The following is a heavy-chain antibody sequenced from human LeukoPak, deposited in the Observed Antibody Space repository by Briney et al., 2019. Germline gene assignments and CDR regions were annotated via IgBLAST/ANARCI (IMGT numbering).Heavy chain of an antibody. D-gene: IGHD3-22*01. J-gene: IGHJ6*03. CDR1: GGSFSGYY. V-gene: IGHV4-34*01. CDR2: INHSGST. CDR3: ARGRFDYYDTSGYYRPREYYYYYYMDV. Sequence: SETLSLTCAVYGGSFSGYYWSWIRQPPGKGLEWIGEINHSGSTNYNPSLKSRVTISIDTSKNQFSLKLSSVTAADTAVYYCARGRFDYYDTSGYYRPREYYYYYYMDVWGKGTTVTISS.